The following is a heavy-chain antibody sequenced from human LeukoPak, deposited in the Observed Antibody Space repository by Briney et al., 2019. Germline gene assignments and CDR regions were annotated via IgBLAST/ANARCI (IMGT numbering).Heavy chain of an antibody. CDR3: ARGVGGYSYGYLGY. V-gene: IGHV3-74*01. D-gene: IGHD5-18*01. CDR1: GFTFSSYW. Sequence: GGSLRLSXAASGFTFSSYWMHWVRQAPGKGLVWVSRINSDGSSTSYADSVKGRFTISRDNAKNTLYLQMNSLRAEDTAVYYCARGVGGYSYGYLGYWGQGTLVTVSS. CDR2: INSDGSST. J-gene: IGHJ4*02.